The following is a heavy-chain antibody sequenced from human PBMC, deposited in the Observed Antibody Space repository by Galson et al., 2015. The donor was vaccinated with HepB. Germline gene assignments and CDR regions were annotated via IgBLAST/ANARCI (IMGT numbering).Heavy chain of an antibody. CDR3: ARHIAVAGYYYYGMDV. CDR2: ISSSSSYT. D-gene: IGHD6-19*01. Sequence: LRLSCAASGFTFSDYYMSWIRQAPGKGLEWVSYISSSSSYTNYADSVKGRFTVSRDNAKNSLYLQMNSLRAEDTAVYYCARHIAVAGYYYYGMDVWGQGTTVTVSS. V-gene: IGHV3-11*06. CDR1: GFTFSDYY. J-gene: IGHJ6*02.